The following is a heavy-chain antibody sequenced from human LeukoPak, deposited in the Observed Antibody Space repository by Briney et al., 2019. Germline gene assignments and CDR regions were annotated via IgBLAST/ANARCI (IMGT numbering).Heavy chain of an antibody. Sequence: GASVKVSCKVSGYTLTELSMHWVRQAPGKGLEWMGGFDPEDGETIYAQKFQGRVTMTEDTSTDTAYMELSSLRSEDTAVYYCARAARGSYYYGSGSPLAFDIWGQGTMVTVSS. CDR3: ARAARGSYYYGSGSPLAFDI. CDR1: GYTLTELS. CDR2: FDPEDGET. D-gene: IGHD3-10*01. V-gene: IGHV1-24*01. J-gene: IGHJ3*02.